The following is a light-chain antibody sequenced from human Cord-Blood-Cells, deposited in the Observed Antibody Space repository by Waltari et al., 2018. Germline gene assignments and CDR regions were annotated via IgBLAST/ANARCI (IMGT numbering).Light chain of an antibody. V-gene: IGKV1-39*01. J-gene: IGKJ5*01. Sequence: DIQMTESPSSLSASVGVRVTITCRASQSFSSYLNWYQQKPGNAPKRLIYAASSWQSRVTSRFIGSGSGTDFTLTISSLQPDDFSTDYCQQSYSTPPITFGQGTRLEIK. CDR2: AAS. CDR1: QSFSSY. CDR3: QQSYSTPPIT.